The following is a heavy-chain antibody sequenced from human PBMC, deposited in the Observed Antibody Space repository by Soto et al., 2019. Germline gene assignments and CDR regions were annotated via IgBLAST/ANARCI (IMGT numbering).Heavy chain of an antibody. J-gene: IGHJ4*02. V-gene: IGHV3-30-3*01. CDR2: ISYDGSKK. D-gene: IGHD6-19*01. CDR1: GFTFSSYA. CDR3: ARDWINSVSYGGDY. Sequence: GGSLRLSCAASGFTFSSYAMHWVRQAPGKGLEWVAVISYDGSKKYNADSVKGRFTISRDNSKNTLYLQMSSLRAEDTALYYCARDWINSVSYGGDYWGQGTLVTDSS.